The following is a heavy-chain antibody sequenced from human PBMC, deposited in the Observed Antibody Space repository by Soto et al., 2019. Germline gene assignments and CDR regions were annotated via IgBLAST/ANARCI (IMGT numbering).Heavy chain of an antibody. CDR3: ARRDDPLSNYYYYGMDV. D-gene: IGHD1-1*01. Sequence: QVQLVQSGAEVKKPGSSVKVSCKASGGTFSSYTISWVRQAPGQGLEWMGRIIPILGIANYAQKFQGRVTITADKSXSXXYMELSSLRSEDTAVYYCARRDDPLSNYYYYGMDVWGQGTTVTVSS. J-gene: IGHJ6*02. V-gene: IGHV1-69*02. CDR1: GGTFSSYT. CDR2: IIPILGIA.